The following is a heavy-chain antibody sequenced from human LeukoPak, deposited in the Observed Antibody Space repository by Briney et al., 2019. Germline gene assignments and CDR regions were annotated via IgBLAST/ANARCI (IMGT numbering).Heavy chain of an antibody. D-gene: IGHD2-2*01. Sequence: GASVKVSCTASGYTFTSYGISWVRQAPGQGLEWMGWISAYNGNTNYAQKLQGRVTMTTDTSTSTAYIELRSLRSDDTAVYYCARFPGDIVVVPAAPIDAFDIWGQGTMVTVSS. CDR1: GYTFTSYG. CDR3: ARFPGDIVVVPAAPIDAFDI. V-gene: IGHV1-18*01. CDR2: ISAYNGNT. J-gene: IGHJ3*02.